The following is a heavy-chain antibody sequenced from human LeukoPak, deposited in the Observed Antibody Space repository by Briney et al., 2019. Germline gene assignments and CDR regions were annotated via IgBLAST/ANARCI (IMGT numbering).Heavy chain of an antibody. CDR2: IVIGSGDT. CDR1: GFTFTNSA. CDR3: AADDQQQLG. V-gene: IGHV1-58*01. Sequence: ASVRVSCKASGFTFTNSAVQWVRQARGQRLEWIGWIVIGSGDTNYAQRFQERVTITRDMSTSTAYMELISLRSEDSAVYYCAADDQQQLGWGQGTLVTVSS. J-gene: IGHJ4*02. D-gene: IGHD6-13*01.